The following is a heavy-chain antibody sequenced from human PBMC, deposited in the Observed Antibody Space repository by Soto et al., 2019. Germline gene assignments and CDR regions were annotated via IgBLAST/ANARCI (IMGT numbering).Heavy chain of an antibody. Sequence: EAQLVESGGGLVQPGTSLRLSCAASGFTLHDYAMHWVRQAPGKGLEWVSGIYWNSDRIDYADSVKGRFTISRDNAKXXXXXXXXXXRAEDTALYYCIKDISPGGLDYWGQGTLVIVSS. CDR1: GFTLHDYA. J-gene: IGHJ4*02. D-gene: IGHD3-16*01. CDR3: IKDISPGGLDY. V-gene: IGHV3-9*01. CDR2: IYWNSDRI.